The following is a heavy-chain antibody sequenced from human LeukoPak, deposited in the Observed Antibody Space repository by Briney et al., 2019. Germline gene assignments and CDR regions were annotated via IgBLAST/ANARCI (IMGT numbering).Heavy chain of an antibody. V-gene: IGHV4-39*07. CDR3: ARAQHLWFGELFGAFDI. J-gene: IGHJ3*02. CDR1: GGSISSNNYY. D-gene: IGHD3-10*01. Sequence: SETLSLTCTVSGGSISSNNYYWGWIRQPPGRGLEWIGSIYFSGRVYYNPSLTSRVTISVDTSKNQFSLKLNSVTAADTAVYYCARAQHLWFGELFGAFDIWGQGTMVTVSS. CDR2: IYFSGRV.